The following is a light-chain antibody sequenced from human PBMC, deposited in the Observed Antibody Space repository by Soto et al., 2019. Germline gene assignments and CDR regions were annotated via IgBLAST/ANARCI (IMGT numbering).Light chain of an antibody. CDR3: QQYNKWPPIT. V-gene: IGKV3-15*01. Sequence: EVVLTHSPATLSVSPGERAALSCTACQSVSIKLAWYQQKPGQAPRLLIYDTSTRATGIPARFSGSGSGTEFTLTISSLQSEDFAVYYCQQYNKWPPITFGQGTRLEIK. CDR1: QSVSIK. J-gene: IGKJ5*01. CDR2: DTS.